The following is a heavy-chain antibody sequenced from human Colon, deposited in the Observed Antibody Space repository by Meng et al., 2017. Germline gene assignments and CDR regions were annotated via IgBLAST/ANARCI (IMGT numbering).Heavy chain of an antibody. CDR1: GYTFTSSD. V-gene: IGHV1-8*01. CDR3: ARTAMLDS. D-gene: IGHD2-2*01. CDR2: MNPNNGNT. J-gene: IGHJ5*01. Sequence: VQLVQSGAEVRKPGASVKVTCKASGYTFTSSDINWVRQATGRGLEWLRWMNPNNGNTGSAQKFQGRVSMTRETSIGTAYMELSGLTAEDTAVYYCARTAMLDSWGQGTLVTVSS.